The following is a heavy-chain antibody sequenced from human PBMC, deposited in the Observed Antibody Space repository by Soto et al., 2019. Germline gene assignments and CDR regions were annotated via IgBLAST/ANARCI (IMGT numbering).Heavy chain of an antibody. CDR3: ARPDTAMAALDY. CDR1: GFTFSSYG. V-gene: IGHV3-33*01. CDR2: IWYDGSNK. Sequence: QVQLVESGGGVVQPGRSLRLSCAASGFTFSSYGMHWVRQAPGKGLEWVAVIWYDGSNKYYADSVKGRFTISRDNSKNTLYLQMNSLRAEDTAVYCCARPDTAMAALDYWGQGTLVTVSS. J-gene: IGHJ4*02. D-gene: IGHD5-18*01.